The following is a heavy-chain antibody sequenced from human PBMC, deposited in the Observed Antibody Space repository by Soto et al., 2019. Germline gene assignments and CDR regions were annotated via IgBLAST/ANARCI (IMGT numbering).Heavy chain of an antibody. CDR1: GYPVTAYY. CDR3: AGGGGVGVAGSAAFDM. D-gene: IGHD3-3*01. CDR2: INPATGAA. J-gene: IGHJ3*02. V-gene: IGHV1-2*02. Sequence: QLHLVQSGAVVKKPGASVTFSCSASGYPVTAYYMHWVRQAPGRGLEGMGGINPATGAAKYTQTFPGRVTMNRDTAPRSVFMELSGLTSGATAVFSWAGGGGVGVAGSAAFDMWGQGTLVTVSS.